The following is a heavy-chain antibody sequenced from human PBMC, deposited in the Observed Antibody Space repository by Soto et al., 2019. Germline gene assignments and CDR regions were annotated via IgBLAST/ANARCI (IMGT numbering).Heavy chain of an antibody. Sequence: GGSLRLSCAASGFTFSSYAMHWVRQAPGKGLEWVAVISFDGSNKYYADSVKGRFTISRDNSKNTLYLQMNSLRAEDTAVYYCARDAGSGNYEYWGQGTLVTVSS. D-gene: IGHD3-10*01. CDR2: ISFDGSNK. CDR1: GFTFSSYA. V-gene: IGHV3-30-3*01. CDR3: ARDAGSGNYEY. J-gene: IGHJ4*02.